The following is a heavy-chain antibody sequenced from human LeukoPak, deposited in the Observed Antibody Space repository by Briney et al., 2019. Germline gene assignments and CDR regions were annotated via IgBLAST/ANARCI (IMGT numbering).Heavy chain of an antibody. V-gene: IGHV1-24*01. CDR1: GYTLTELS. CDR2: FDPEDGET. D-gene: IGHD6-13*01. J-gene: IGHJ5*02. Sequence: ASVKVSCKVSGYTLTELSMHWVRQAPGKGLEWMGGFDPEDGETIYAQKFQGRVTMTEDTSTDTAYMELSGLRSEDTAVYYCATAPGVSTGGLAWFDPWGQGTLVTVSS. CDR3: ATAPGVSTGGLAWFDP.